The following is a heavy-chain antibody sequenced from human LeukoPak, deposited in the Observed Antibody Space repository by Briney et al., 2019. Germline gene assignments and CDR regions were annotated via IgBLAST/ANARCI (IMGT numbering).Heavy chain of an antibody. Sequence: GASVKVSCKASGYTFTGYYMHWVRQAPGQGLEWMGWINPDRGDTKYAQKFKGRVTMTRDTSINTAYMELSSLKSDDTAVYYCARGDVVVVAATPDKSFDPWGQGTLVTVSA. CDR3: ARGDVVVVAATPDKSFDP. CDR2: INPDRGDT. CDR1: GYTFTGYY. J-gene: IGHJ5*02. V-gene: IGHV1-2*02. D-gene: IGHD2-15*01.